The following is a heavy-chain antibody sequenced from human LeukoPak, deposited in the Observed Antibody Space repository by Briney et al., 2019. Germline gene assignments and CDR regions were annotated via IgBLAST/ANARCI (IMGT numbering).Heavy chain of an antibody. Sequence: SETLSLTCAVYGGPFSGYYWNWIRQPPGKGLEWIGEINHNGYTNYNPSLESRVTISVDTSKNQFSLKVYSLTAADTAVYFCARAGAGDRSAVFDYWGQEILVTVSS. V-gene: IGHV4-34*01. CDR1: GGPFSGYY. J-gene: IGHJ4*02. D-gene: IGHD7-27*01. CDR3: ARAGAGDRSAVFDY. CDR2: INHNGYT.